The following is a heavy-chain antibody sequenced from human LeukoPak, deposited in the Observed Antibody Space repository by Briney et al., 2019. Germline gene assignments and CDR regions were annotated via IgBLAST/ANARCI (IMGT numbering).Heavy chain of an antibody. J-gene: IGHJ6*03. CDR1: GYTFTSYD. D-gene: IGHD2-15*01. Sequence: ASVKASCKASGYTFTSYDINWVRQATGQGLEWMGWMNPNSGNTGYAQKFQGRVTITADESTSTAYMELSSLRHDDLAVYYCARGRGTSGSNRDFYYYYYMDVWGKGTTVTVSS. CDR2: MNPNSGNT. V-gene: IGHV1-8*03. CDR3: ARGRGTSGSNRDFYYYYYMDV.